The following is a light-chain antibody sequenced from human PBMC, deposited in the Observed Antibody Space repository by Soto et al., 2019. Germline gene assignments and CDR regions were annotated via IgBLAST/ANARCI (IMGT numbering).Light chain of an antibody. J-gene: IGLJ1*01. V-gene: IGLV2-23*01. Sequence: QSALTQPASVSGSPGQSITISCTGTSNDVGFYDLVSWYQQRPGKAPKLLIYEGSKRPSGVSDRFSGSKSGNTASLTISGLQSEDEADYYCSSYAGSVTLFVFGTGTKVTVL. CDR1: SNDVGFYDL. CDR2: EGS. CDR3: SSYAGSVTLFV.